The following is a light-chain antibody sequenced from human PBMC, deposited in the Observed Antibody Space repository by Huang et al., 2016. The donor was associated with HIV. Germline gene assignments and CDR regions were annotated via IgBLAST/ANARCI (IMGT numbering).Light chain of an antibody. J-gene: IGKJ3*01. Sequence: EIVLTQSPATLSLSPGENATLSCRASQTISNYLAWYQQKLGQPPRLLIYDASNRATGIPARFRGSGSGADFTLTISSLEPEDSAVYYCQQRGNWPPFTFGPGTKVDIK. CDR3: QQRGNWPPFT. V-gene: IGKV3-11*01. CDR2: DAS. CDR1: QTISNY.